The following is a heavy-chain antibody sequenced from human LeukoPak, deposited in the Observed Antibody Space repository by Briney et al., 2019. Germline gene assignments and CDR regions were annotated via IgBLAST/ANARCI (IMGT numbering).Heavy chain of an antibody. V-gene: IGHV3-23*01. Sequence: GGSLRLSCAASGFTFSSYGMSWVRQAPGKGLEWVSAISGSGGSTYYADSVKGRFTISRDNSKNTLYLQMNSLRAEDTAVYYCAKLSSYSSSWYDFDYWGQGTLVTVSS. CDR2: ISGSGGST. J-gene: IGHJ4*02. CDR3: AKLSSYSSSWYDFDY. D-gene: IGHD6-13*01. CDR1: GFTFSSYG.